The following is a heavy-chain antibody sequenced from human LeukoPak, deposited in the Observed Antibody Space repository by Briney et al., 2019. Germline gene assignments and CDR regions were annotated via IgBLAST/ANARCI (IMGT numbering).Heavy chain of an antibody. D-gene: IGHD5-24*01. J-gene: IGHJ3*01. CDR3: ARGGVEMATIPPAR. V-gene: IGHV3-21*01. Sequence: AGGSLRLSCAASGFTFSSYSMSWVRQAPGKGLEWVSSISSSSSYIYYADSVKGRFTISRDNAKNSLYLQMNSLRAEDTAVYYCARGGVEMATIPPARWGQGTMVTVSS. CDR2: ISSSSSYI. CDR1: GFTFSSYS.